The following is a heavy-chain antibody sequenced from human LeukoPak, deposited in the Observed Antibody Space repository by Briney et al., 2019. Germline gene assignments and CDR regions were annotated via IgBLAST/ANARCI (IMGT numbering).Heavy chain of an antibody. J-gene: IGHJ6*03. CDR3: ARDPHYGDFRRYYFYMDV. CDR2: INPNSGGT. CDR1: GYTFTVYY. D-gene: IGHD4-17*01. V-gene: IGHV1-2*02. Sequence: ASVTVSFTSSGYTFTVYYIHWGRHAPRPGHGWMGWINPNSGGTIYAQKFQGRVTMTRDTSISTAYMELSRLRSDDTAVYYCARDPHYGDFRRYYFYMDVWGKGTTVTVSS.